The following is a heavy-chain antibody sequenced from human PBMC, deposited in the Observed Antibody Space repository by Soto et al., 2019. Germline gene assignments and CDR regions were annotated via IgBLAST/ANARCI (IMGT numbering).Heavy chain of an antibody. CDR2: ISSSSSYT. CDR3: ARDIAAAPLRYFDY. Sequence: GGSLRLSCAASGFTFSDYYMSWIRQAPGKGLEWVSYISSSSSYTNYPDSVKGRFTISRDNAKNSLYLQMNSLRAEDTAVYYCARDIAAAPLRYFDYWGQGTLVTVSS. V-gene: IGHV3-11*06. J-gene: IGHJ4*02. D-gene: IGHD6-13*01. CDR1: GFTFSDYY.